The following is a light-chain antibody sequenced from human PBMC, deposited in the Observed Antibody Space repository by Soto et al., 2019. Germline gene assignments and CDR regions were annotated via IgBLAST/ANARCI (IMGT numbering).Light chain of an antibody. CDR1: QSLNTW. CDR3: QHYNGYPIT. CDR2: KAS. Sequence: DIQMTQSPSTLSASVGDRVTVTCRASQSLNTWLAWYQQKPGKAPKILVYKASSLESGVPSRFSGSGSGTEFTLTISSLQPDDSATYYCQHYNGYPITFGGGTKVEIK. J-gene: IGKJ4*01. V-gene: IGKV1-5*03.